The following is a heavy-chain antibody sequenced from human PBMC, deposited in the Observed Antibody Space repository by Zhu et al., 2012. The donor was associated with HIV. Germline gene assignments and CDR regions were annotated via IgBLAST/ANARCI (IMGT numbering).Heavy chain of an antibody. CDR3: ARNSGSGGTDFGH. CDR1: GGSVINYY. V-gene: IGHV4-59*02. D-gene: IGHD3-10*01. J-gene: IGHJ4*02. Sequence: QVQLVQSGAEVKKPGETLSLSCTVSGGSVINYYWTWVRQSPGKGLEWIGYIYYTGSTNYNPSLKSRVAMSVDTSGNRFSLRLNSVTAADTAVYYCARNSGSGGTDFGHWGQGNPGHRLL. CDR2: IYYTGST.